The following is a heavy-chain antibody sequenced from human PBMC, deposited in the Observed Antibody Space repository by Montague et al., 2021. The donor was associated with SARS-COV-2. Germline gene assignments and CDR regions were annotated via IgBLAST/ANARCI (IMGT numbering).Heavy chain of an antibody. Sequence: SETLSLTCAVSGASISSSNWWSWVRQPPGKGLDWIGEIYHSGSTNYNPSLKSRVTISVDKSKNQFSLKLSSVTAADTAAYYCASRGAGWFGSNPERFDYWGQGTLVTVSS. D-gene: IGHD3-10*01. CDR2: IYHSGST. CDR1: GASISSSNW. CDR3: ASRGAGWFGSNPERFDY. V-gene: IGHV4-4*02. J-gene: IGHJ4*02.